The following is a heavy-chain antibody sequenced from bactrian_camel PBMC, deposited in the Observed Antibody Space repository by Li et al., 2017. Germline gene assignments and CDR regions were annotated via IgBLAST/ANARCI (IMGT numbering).Heavy chain of an antibody. CDR2: IDDDSST. J-gene: IGHJ6*01. D-gene: IGHD4*01. CDR1: GFDSSGFVFSTWC. CDR3: VRDYKSGDYRDDFGY. Sequence: HVQLVESGGGSVQAGGSLRLSCEASGFDSSGFVFSTWCMGWFRQAPGKKREGIAVIDDDSSTEFADSVKGRFTISRDNAKNMVYLHMTSLKPEDTGVYYCVRDYKSGDYRDDFGYWGQGTQVTVS. V-gene: IGHV3S53*01.